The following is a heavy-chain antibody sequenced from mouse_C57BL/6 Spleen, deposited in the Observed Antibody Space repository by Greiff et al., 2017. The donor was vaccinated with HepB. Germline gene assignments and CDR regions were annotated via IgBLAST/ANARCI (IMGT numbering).Heavy chain of an antibody. J-gene: IGHJ3*01. Sequence: VQLKQSGPELVKPGASVKISCKASGYSFTGYYMHWVKQSSEKSLEWIGEINPSTGGTSYNQKFKGKATLTVDKSSSTAYMQLKSLTSEDSAVYYCARRDLSPWFAYWGQGTLVTVSA. CDR3: ARRDLSPWFAY. D-gene: IGHD6-1*01. CDR1: GYSFTGYY. V-gene: IGHV1-43*01. CDR2: INPSTGGT.